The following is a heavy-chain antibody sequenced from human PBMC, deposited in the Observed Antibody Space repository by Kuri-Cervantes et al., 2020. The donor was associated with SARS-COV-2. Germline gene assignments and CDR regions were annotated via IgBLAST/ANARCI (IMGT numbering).Heavy chain of an antibody. J-gene: IGHJ4*02. Sequence: ASVKVSCKASGYTFTSYGISWVRQAPGQGLEWMGWISAYNGNTNYAQKLQGRVTMTTDTSTNTAYMELRSLRSDDTAVYYCARAYQGLGIWGDIDYWGQGTLVTVSS. CDR2: ISAYNGNT. V-gene: IGHV1-18*01. CDR1: GYTFTSYG. D-gene: IGHD3-16*01. CDR3: ARAYQGLGIWGDIDY.